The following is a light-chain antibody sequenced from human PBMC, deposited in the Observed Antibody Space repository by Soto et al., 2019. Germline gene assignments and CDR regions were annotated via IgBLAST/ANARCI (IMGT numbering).Light chain of an antibody. CDR2: WAS. Sequence: DIVMTQSPDSLAVSLGERATINCKSSQSVLYSSNNKNYLAWYQQKPGQPPKLLIYWASTRESGVPDRFSGIGSRTDFTPTILSLKAEDLAVYYCQQYYSTPPTFGQGTKLESK. CDR1: QSVLYSSNNKNY. CDR3: QQYYSTPPT. J-gene: IGKJ1*01. V-gene: IGKV4-1*01.